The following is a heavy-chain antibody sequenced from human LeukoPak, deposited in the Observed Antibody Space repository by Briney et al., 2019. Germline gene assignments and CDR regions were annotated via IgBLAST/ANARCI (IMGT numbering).Heavy chain of an antibody. V-gene: IGHV1-69*04. CDR2: IIPILGIA. Sequence: WASVKVSCKASGGTFSSYAISWVRQAPGQGHVWMGRIIPILGIANYAQQFQGRVTITADKSTSTAYMELSSLRSEDTAVYYCAREAVAEWLPSSANDAFDIWGQGTMVTVSS. CDR1: GGTFSSYA. D-gene: IGHD3-3*01. J-gene: IGHJ3*02. CDR3: AREAVAEWLPSSANDAFDI.